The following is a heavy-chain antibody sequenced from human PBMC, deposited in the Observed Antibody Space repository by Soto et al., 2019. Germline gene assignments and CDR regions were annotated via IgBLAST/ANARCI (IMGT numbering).Heavy chain of an antibody. CDR1: GGTFSSYA. V-gene: IGHV1-69*13. CDR3: ARDHSSITIFGVVIQNWFDP. CDR2: IIPIFGTA. J-gene: IGHJ5*02. Sequence: SVKVSCKASGGTFSSYAISWVRQAPGQGLEWMGGIIPIFGTANYAQKFQGRVTITADESTSTAYMELSSLRSEDTAVYYCARDHSSITIFGVVIQNWFDPWGQGNLVPVSS. D-gene: IGHD3-3*01.